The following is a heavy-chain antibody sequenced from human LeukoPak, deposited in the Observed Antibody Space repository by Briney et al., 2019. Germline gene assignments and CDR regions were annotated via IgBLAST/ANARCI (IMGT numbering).Heavy chain of an antibody. CDR3: AREGRCYYDSSGYYYVNYFDY. Sequence: ASVKVSCKASGYTFTGYYMHWVRQAPGQGLEWMGWINPNSGGTNYAQKFQGRVTMTRDTSISTAYMELSRLRSDDTAVYYCAREGRCYYDSSGYYYVNYFDYWGQGTLVTVSS. V-gene: IGHV1-2*02. CDR2: INPNSGGT. CDR1: GYTFTGYY. D-gene: IGHD3-22*01. J-gene: IGHJ4*02.